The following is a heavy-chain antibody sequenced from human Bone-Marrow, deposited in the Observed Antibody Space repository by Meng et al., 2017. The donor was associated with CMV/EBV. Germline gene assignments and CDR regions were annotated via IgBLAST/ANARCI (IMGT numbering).Heavy chain of an antibody. J-gene: IGHJ4*02. Sequence: GGSLRLSCAASGFTFSSYSMNWVRQAPGKGLEWVSSISSSSSYIYYADSVKGRFTISRDNAKNSLYLQMNSLRAEDTAVYYCARLLYDYYGSGTCDYWGQGTLVAFSS. V-gene: IGHV3-21*01. CDR2: ISSSSSYI. CDR1: GFTFSSYS. D-gene: IGHD3-10*01. CDR3: ARLLYDYYGSGTCDY.